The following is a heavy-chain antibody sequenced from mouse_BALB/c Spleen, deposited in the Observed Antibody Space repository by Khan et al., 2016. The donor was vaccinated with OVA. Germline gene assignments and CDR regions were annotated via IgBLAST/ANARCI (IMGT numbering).Heavy chain of an antibody. V-gene: IGHV3-8*02. J-gene: IGHJ3*01. CDR2: MIYSGNT. D-gene: IGHD2-14*01. Sequence: EVQLQESGPSLVKPSQTLSLTCSVTGDSITSGYWSWIRKFPGNKLEYMGYMIYSGNTYYNPSLKSRIPITRHTSKNQYYLQLNSVTTEDTATYDCARSTYRYAFAYWGQGTLVTVSA. CDR3: ARSTYRYAFAY. CDR1: GDSITSGY.